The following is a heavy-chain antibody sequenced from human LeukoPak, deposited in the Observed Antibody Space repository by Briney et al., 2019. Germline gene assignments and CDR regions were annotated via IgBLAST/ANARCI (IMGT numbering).Heavy chain of an antibody. V-gene: IGHV3-21*01. CDR2: ISSSSSYI. CDR1: GFTFSRYG. J-gene: IGHJ4*02. D-gene: IGHD4-17*01. CDR3: ARVDDYGDYVVDY. Sequence: GGALRLSCAASGFTFSRYGMSWVGQAPGRGGEGVSSISSSSSYISYADSVKGRFTISRDNAKNSLYLQMNSLRAEDTAVYYCARVDDYGDYVVDYWGQGTLVTVSS.